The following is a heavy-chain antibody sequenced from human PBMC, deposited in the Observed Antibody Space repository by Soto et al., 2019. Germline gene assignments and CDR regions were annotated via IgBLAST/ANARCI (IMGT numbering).Heavy chain of an antibody. CDR1: GGTFSSYA. J-gene: IGHJ6*02. CDR2: IIPIFGTA. Sequence: QVQLVQSGAEVKKPGSSVKVSCKASGGTFSSYAISWVRQAPGQGLEWMGGIIPIFGTANYAQKFQGRVTITADESTSTAYMELSSLRSEDTAVYYCARDPPNYYDSSGYYGYYYGMDVWGQGTTVTVSS. CDR3: ARDPPNYYDSSGYYGYYYGMDV. V-gene: IGHV1-69*01. D-gene: IGHD3-22*01.